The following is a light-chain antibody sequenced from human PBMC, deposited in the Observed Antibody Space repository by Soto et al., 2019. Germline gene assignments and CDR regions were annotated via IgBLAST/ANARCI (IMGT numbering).Light chain of an antibody. CDR3: ATWDDSLNGVI. Sequence: QSVLTQPPSASGTAGQRVTISCSGTSSNIARNTVNWYQQFPGTAPKLLIFNNNQRPSGVPDRFSGSKSGTSASLAISGLRSEDEADYYCATWDDSLNGVIFGGGTKLTVL. CDR2: NNN. J-gene: IGLJ2*01. V-gene: IGLV1-44*01. CDR1: SSNIARNT.